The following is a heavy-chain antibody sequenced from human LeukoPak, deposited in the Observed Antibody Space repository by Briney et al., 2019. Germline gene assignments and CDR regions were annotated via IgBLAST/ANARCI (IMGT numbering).Heavy chain of an antibody. CDR1: GFTFSSYS. CDR2: ISSSSSTV. J-gene: IGHJ4*02. Sequence: GGSLRLSCAASGFTFSSYSMNWVRQAPGKGLEWVSYISSSSSTVYYADSVEGRFTISRDNAENSLYLQMNSLRAEDTAVYYCARRRWSDDELVGYYWGQGTLVTVSS. D-gene: IGHD2-15*01. CDR3: ARRRWSDDELVGYY. V-gene: IGHV3-48*01.